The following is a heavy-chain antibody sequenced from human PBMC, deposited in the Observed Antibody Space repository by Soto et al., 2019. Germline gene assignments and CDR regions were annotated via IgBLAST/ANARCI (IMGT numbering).Heavy chain of an antibody. CDR2: ISHDRSNK. V-gene: IGHV3-30-3*01. J-gene: IGHJ4*02. D-gene: IGHD6-19*01. Sequence: QVQLVESGGGVVQPGKSLRLSCAASGFTFSYYAMHWVRQAPGKGLEWVAIISHDRSNKYYADSVKGRFTISRDNSDNTLFLQMNSVTFEDTAVYYCARDPDASGWYCFDHWGQGTLVIVSS. CDR3: ARDPDASGWYCFDH. CDR1: GFTFSYYA.